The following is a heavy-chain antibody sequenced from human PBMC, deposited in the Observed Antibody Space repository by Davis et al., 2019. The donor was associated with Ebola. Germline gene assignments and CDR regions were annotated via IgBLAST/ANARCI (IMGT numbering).Heavy chain of an antibody. CDR2: IYYSGST. D-gene: IGHD3-16*01. J-gene: IGHJ4*02. V-gene: IGHV4-59*01. CDR3: ARGGKRGIDY. CDR1: GGSISSYY. Sequence: MPSETLSLTCTVSGGSISSYYWSWLRQPPGKGLEWIGYIYYSGSTNYNPSLKSRVTISVDTSKNQFSLKLSSVTAADTAVYYCARGGKRGIDYWGQGTLVTVSS.